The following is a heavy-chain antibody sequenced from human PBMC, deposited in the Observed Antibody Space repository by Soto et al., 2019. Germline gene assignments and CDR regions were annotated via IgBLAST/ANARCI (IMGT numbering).Heavy chain of an antibody. Sequence: PGGSLRLSCAASGFTFSVYVMNWVRQAPGRGLEWVSGISGSGGSTYYADSVRGRFTISRDNSKNTLYLQMNSLRAEDTAVYYCARDTRAPYYYYGMDVWGQGTTVTVSS. D-gene: IGHD5-18*01. J-gene: IGHJ6*02. CDR2: ISGSGGST. CDR3: ARDTRAPYYYYGMDV. CDR1: GFTFSVYV. V-gene: IGHV3-23*01.